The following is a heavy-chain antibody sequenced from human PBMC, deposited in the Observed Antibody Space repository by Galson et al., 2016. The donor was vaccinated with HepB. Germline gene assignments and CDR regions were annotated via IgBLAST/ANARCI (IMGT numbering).Heavy chain of an antibody. CDR1: GGSFSDYF. J-gene: IGHJ6*02. V-gene: IGHV4-34*11. D-gene: IGHD4-17*01. CDR2: MYYRGST. Sequence: SETLSLTCAVYGGSFSDYFWNWIRQPPGKGLEWIGNMYYRGSTKYNSSLKSRATMSVDTSKNQFSLKLNSVTAADTAVYYCARERSGDYSTPYGGRGLTYYHYGMDVWGQGTTVIVSS. CDR3: ARERSGDYSTPYGGRGLTYYHYGMDV.